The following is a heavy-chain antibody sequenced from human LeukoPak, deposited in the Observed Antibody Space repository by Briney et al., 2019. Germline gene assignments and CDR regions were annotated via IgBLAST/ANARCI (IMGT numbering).Heavy chain of an antibody. V-gene: IGHV3-21*01. D-gene: IGHD2-15*01. CDR3: ARVPSDIVVVEPATPDF. Sequence: GGSLRLSCAASGFTFSSFSMNWVRQAPGKGLEWVSSISSRSSYIYYADSVKGRFTISRDNAKNSLYLQMNSLRAEDTAVYYCARVPSDIVVVEPATPDFWGQGTLVTISS. CDR2: ISSRSSYI. CDR1: GFTFSSFS. J-gene: IGHJ4*02.